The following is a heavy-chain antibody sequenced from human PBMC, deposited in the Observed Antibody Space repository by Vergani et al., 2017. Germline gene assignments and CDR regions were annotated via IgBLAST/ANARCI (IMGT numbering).Heavy chain of an antibody. V-gene: IGHV3-33*01. CDR2: IWYDGSNK. D-gene: IGHD2-2*01. Sequence: QVQLVESGGGVVQPGRSLRLSCAASGFTFSNYGMHWVRQAPGKGLEWVAVIWYDGSNKYYADSVKGRLTISRDNSKNTLYLQMNSLRAEDTAVYFCARGYSSSDDAFDIWGQGTIVTVSS. CDR3: ARGYSSSDDAFDI. CDR1: GFTFSNYG. J-gene: IGHJ3*02.